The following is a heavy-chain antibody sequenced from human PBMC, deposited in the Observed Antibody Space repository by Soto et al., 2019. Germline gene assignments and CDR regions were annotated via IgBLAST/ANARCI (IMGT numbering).Heavy chain of an antibody. CDR3: ARDRRDGYNFDY. J-gene: IGHJ4*02. CDR1: GFTFSSYT. D-gene: IGHD5-12*01. Sequence: VQLVESGGGLVKPGGSLRLSCAASGFTFSSYTMTWVRQAPGKGLEWVSSISSSTSYIYYADSLKGRFTISRDNAKNSLYLQMNSLRAEDTAVYYCARDRRDGYNFDYWGQGTLVTVSS. V-gene: IGHV3-21*01. CDR2: ISSSTSYI.